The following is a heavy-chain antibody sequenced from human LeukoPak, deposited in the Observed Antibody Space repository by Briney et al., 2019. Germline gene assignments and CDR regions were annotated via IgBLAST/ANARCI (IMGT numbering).Heavy chain of an antibody. V-gene: IGHV3-7*01. CDR2: IKEDESEK. CDR1: GFTLSSYW. Sequence: PGGSLRLSCAASGFTLSSYWMHWVRQAPGKGLEWVANIKEDESEKYLADSVKGRFTFSTDNAENSLYLHMNSLRAEDTAVYYCARIGGVWYFDLWGRGTLVTVSS. J-gene: IGHJ2*01. D-gene: IGHD4-23*01. CDR3: ARIGGVWYFDL.